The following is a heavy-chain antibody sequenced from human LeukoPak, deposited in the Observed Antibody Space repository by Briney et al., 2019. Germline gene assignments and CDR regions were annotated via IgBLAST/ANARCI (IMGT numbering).Heavy chain of an antibody. J-gene: IGHJ6*04. CDR1: GLSFSGYW. CDR2: IKEDGSEK. D-gene: IGHD3-16*01. V-gene: IGHV3-7*03. CDR3: ARGGYYPDV. Sequence: PGGSLRLSCAASGLSFSGYWMTWVRQAPGKGLEWVANIKEDGSEKYYVDSEKGRFNISGDNAKNSLYLQMNSLTAEDTALYYCARGGYYPDVWGKGTTVTVSS.